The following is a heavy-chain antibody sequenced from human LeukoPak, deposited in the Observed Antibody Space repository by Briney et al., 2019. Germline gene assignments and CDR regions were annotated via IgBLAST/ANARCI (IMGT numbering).Heavy chain of an antibody. CDR2: IYYSGST. CDR1: GGSISSYY. Sequence: SETLSLTCTVSGGSISSYYWSWIRQPPGKGLGWIGYIYYSGSTDYNPSLKSRISISVDTSKNQFSLKLSSVTAADTAVYYCARTTEGGYTYNYFYYYYMDVWGKGTTVTISS. J-gene: IGHJ6*03. D-gene: IGHD5-18*01. CDR3: ARTTEGGYTYNYFYYYYMDV. V-gene: IGHV4-59*01.